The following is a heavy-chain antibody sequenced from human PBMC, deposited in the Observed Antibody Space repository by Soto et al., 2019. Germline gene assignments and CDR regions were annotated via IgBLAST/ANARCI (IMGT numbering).Heavy chain of an antibody. CDR1: GFTFSSYS. J-gene: IGHJ4*02. D-gene: IGHD3-22*01. CDR3: ARDSYYYDSGAYYSSYYVDY. Sequence: GGSLRLSCAASGFTFSSYSMNWVRQAPGKGLEWVSSISSSSATIYYADSVKGRFTISRDNAKNSLYLQMDSLRDEDTAVYYCARDSYYYDSGAYYSSYYVDYWGQGTLVTVSS. CDR2: ISSSSATI. V-gene: IGHV3-48*02.